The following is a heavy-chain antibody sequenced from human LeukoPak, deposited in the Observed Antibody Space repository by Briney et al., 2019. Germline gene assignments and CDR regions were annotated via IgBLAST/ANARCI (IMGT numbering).Heavy chain of an antibody. J-gene: IGHJ4*02. CDR3: AREEHKNWKIDY. CDR1: GFTFSSYG. Sequence: GGSLRLFCAAPGFTFSSYGMHWVRQAPAKGLASVAIIWYDGGNIDYTDSVKGRFTISRDHSKNALYLQMNSLRAEDTAVYYCAREEHKNWKIDYWGQGTLVTVSS. V-gene: IGHV3-33*01. D-gene: IGHD1-1*01. CDR2: IWYDGGNI.